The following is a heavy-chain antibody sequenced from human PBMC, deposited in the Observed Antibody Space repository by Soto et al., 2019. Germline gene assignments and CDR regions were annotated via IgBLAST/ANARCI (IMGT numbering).Heavy chain of an antibody. CDR2: IIPILGIA. CDR1: GGTFSSYT. V-gene: IGHV1-69*02. CDR3: AATYYYGSGSYYGVYYYGMDV. J-gene: IGHJ6*02. D-gene: IGHD3-10*01. Sequence: SVKVSCKASGGTFSSYTISWVRQAPGQGLEWMGRIIPILGIANYAQKFQGRVTITADKSTSTAYMELSSLRSEDTAVYYCAATYYYGSGSYYGVYYYGMDVWGQGTTVTVSS.